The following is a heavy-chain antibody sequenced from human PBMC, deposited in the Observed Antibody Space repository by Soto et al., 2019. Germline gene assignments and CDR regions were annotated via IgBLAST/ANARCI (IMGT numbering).Heavy chain of an antibody. D-gene: IGHD6-19*01. CDR2: IKEDGSDK. V-gene: IGHV3-7*01. Sequence: PGGSLRLSCAASGFTFSNYWMSWVRQAPGKGLEWVANIKEDGSDKLYLESVKGRFTISRDNARNSLYLQINSLRAEDTAVYYCARDNGWNYLVYWGQGALVTVSS. CDR1: GFTFSNYW. J-gene: IGHJ4*02. CDR3: ARDNGWNYLVY.